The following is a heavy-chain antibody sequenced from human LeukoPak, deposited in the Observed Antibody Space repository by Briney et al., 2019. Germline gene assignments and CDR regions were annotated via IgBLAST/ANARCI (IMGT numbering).Heavy chain of an antibody. J-gene: IGHJ4*02. CDR1: GLTFSDAW. D-gene: IGHD5-12*01. CDR3: TWMATIFTVDY. Sequence: KPGGSLRLSCVLSGLTFSDAWMSWVRQAPGKGLEWVGRIRNDRITDYAAPVQGRFSISRDNSKNTFYLQMSSLRTEDTGMYFCTWMATIFTVDYWGQGTLVTVSS. CDR2: IRNDRIT. V-gene: IGHV3-15*01.